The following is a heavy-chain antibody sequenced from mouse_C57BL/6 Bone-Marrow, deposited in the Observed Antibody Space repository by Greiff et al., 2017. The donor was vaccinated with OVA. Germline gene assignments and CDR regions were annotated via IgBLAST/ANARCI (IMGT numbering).Heavy chain of an antibody. D-gene: IGHD2-4*01. V-gene: IGHV1-82*01. CDR3: EREGGLRPWFAY. CDR2: IYPGDGDT. CDR1: GYAFSSSW. Sequence: QVQLQQSGPELVKPGASVKISCKASGYAFSSSWMNWVKQRPGQGLEWIGRIYPGDGDTNYNGKFKGKATLTADKSSSTAYMQLSSLTSVDSAVYVSEREGGLRPWFAYWGQGTLVTVSA. J-gene: IGHJ3*01.